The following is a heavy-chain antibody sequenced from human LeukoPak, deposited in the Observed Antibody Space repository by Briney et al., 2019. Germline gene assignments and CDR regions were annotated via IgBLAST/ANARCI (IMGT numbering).Heavy chain of an antibody. D-gene: IGHD4-23*01. CDR3: AKGYARLYGNDYRGIDY. CDR2: IRYDGSNK. J-gene: IGHJ4*02. CDR1: GFTFSSYG. Sequence: GGSLRLSCAASGFTFSSYGMHWVRQAPGKGLEWVAFIRYDGSNKYYADSVKGRFTISRDNSKNPLYLQMNSLRAKATAVYYCAKGYARLYGNDYRGIDYWGQGTLVTVSS. V-gene: IGHV3-30*02.